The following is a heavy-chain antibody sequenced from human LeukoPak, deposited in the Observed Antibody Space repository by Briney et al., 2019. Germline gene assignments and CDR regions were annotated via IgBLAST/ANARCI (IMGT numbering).Heavy chain of an antibody. CDR1: GFNFSTFW. CDR2: IKTEGSEK. Sequence: GGSLRLSCAASGFNFSTFWMGWVRQAPGKGLEWVANIKTEGSEKYYVGSVKGRFTISRDNAENSLYLQMNSLRAEDTAVYYCANSGWSLRDYWGQGTLVTVSS. CDR3: ANSGWSLRDY. J-gene: IGHJ4*02. D-gene: IGHD6-19*01. V-gene: IGHV3-7*01.